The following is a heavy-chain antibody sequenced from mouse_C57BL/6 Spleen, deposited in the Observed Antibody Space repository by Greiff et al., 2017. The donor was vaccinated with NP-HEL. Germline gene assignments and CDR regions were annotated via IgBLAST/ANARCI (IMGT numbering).Heavy chain of an antibody. CDR3: ARGRYYGSSSYYYAKDD. CDR1: GYSFTDYN. Sequence: VQLKESGPELVKPGASVKISCKASGYSFTDYNMNWVKQSNGKSLEWIGVINPNYGTTSYNQKFKGKATLTVDQSSSTAYMQLNSLTSEDSAVYYCARGRYYGSSSYYYAKDDWGQGTSVTVSS. CDR2: INPNYGTT. D-gene: IGHD1-1*01. J-gene: IGHJ4*01. V-gene: IGHV1-39*01.